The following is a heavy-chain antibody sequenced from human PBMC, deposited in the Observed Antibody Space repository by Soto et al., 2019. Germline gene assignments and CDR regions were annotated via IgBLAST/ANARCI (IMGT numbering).Heavy chain of an antibody. CDR3: ARGESSSWSAHSYYFDY. J-gene: IGHJ4*02. CDR1: GGTFSSYA. D-gene: IGHD6-13*01. Sequence: QVQLVQSGAEVKKAGSSVKVSCKASGGTFSSYAISWVRQAPGQGLEWMGGIIPIFGTANYAQKFQGRVTITADESTSTAYMELSSLRSEDTAVYYCARGESSSWSAHSYYFDYWGQGTLVTVSS. V-gene: IGHV1-69*01. CDR2: IIPIFGTA.